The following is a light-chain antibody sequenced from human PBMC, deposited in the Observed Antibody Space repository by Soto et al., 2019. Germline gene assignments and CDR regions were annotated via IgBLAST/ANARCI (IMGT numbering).Light chain of an antibody. Sequence: QSVLTQPPSVSAAPGQKVTISCSGSSSNIGNNFVSWYQQLPGTAPRLLIYDNNNRPSGIPDRFSGSQSGTSATLAITGLQTGDEADYYCQSYDSSLSAYVFGTGTKLTVL. CDR1: SSNIGNNF. V-gene: IGLV1-51*01. J-gene: IGLJ1*01. CDR2: DNN. CDR3: QSYDSSLSAYV.